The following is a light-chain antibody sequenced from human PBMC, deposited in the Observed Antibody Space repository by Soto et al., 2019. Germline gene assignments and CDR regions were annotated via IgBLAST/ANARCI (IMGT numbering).Light chain of an antibody. Sequence: DIQMTQSPSTLSASVGDRVTITCRASQSVNSWLAWYQQKPGKAPKLLIQKASSLHSGVPSRFSGSGSGTEFTLTISSLQPDDFATYFCQQYNSVSMSFGQGTRLEIK. J-gene: IGKJ5*01. V-gene: IGKV1-5*03. CDR2: KAS. CDR3: QQYNSVSMS. CDR1: QSVNSW.